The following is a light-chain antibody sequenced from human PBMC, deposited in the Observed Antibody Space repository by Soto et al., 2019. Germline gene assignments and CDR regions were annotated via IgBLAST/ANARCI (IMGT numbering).Light chain of an antibody. V-gene: IGKV3-11*01. CDR2: DAS. J-gene: IGKJ3*01. CDR3: QQCHNWPFT. CDR1: QSVSSH. Sequence: EIVLTQSPATLSLSPGERATLSCRASQSVSSHLAWYQQKSGQAPRLLIYDASNRATGIPARFSGSGSGTDFTLTISSLEPEDFAVYYFQQCHNWPFTFGPGTKVDIK.